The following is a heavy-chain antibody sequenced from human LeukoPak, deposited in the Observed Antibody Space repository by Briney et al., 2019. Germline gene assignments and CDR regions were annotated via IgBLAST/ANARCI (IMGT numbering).Heavy chain of an antibody. D-gene: IGHD3-10*01. CDR2: INPNSGGT. V-gene: IGHV1-2*02. J-gene: IGHJ4*02. CDR3: ARSYYYGSGVELDY. CDR1: Y. Sequence: YVHWVRQAPGQGLEWMGWINPNSGGTNYAQKFQGTVTMTRDTSISTAYMELSRPRSDDTAVYYCARSYYYGSGVELDYWGQGTLVTVSS.